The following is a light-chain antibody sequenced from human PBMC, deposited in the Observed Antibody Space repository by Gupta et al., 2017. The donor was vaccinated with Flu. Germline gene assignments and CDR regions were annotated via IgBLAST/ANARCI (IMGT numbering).Light chain of an antibody. Sequence: DSEMTQCPDFLAVSLGQRATINCKSSQSLLYRSDNKNYLAWYQQKPGQPPKLLIYWASSRQDGVTDRFRGSGCGKDLSLTNSSRQEEDVAVYFFQQDESHPLSIFGQGTKLDI. J-gene: IGKJ2*01. V-gene: IGKV4-1*01. CDR2: WAS. CDR3: QQDESHPLSI. CDR1: QSLLYRSDNKNY.